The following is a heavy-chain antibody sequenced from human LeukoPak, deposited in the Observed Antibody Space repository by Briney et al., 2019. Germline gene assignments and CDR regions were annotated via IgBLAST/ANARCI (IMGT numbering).Heavy chain of an antibody. CDR2: IIPIFGTA. J-gene: IGHJ4*02. Sequence: GASVKVSCKASGGTFSSYAISWVRQAPGQGLEWMGGIIPIFGTANFAQKFQGRVTITADESTSAAYMELSSLRSEDMAVYYCARDLDYWGQGTLVTVSS. CDR1: GGTFSSYA. CDR3: ARDLDY. V-gene: IGHV1-69*13.